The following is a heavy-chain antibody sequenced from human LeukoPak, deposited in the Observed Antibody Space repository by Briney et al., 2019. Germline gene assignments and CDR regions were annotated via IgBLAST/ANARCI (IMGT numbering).Heavy chain of an antibody. CDR3: ARRYCSGGTCYFDY. CDR2: INSDESLT. Sequence: PGGSLRLSYAASGFTYSNFWMHWVRQAPGKGLVWVSRINSDESLTTYADSVKGRFTSSRDNAKNTLYLQMNSLRAEDTAVYYCARRYCSGGTCYFDYWGQGTLVTVSS. CDR1: GFTYSNFW. D-gene: IGHD2-15*01. J-gene: IGHJ4*02. V-gene: IGHV3-74*03.